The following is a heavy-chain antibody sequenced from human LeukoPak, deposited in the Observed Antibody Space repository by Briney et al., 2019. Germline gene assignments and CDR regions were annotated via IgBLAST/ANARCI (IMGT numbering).Heavy chain of an antibody. CDR2: INGDGSNT. D-gene: IGHD4-11*01. CDR3: ARDRNSSPAD. J-gene: IGHJ4*02. V-gene: IGHV3-74*01. CDR1: GFTFSNYF. Sequence: GGSLRLSSAASGFTFSNYFMHWVRQAPGKGLVWVSRINGDGSNTGYADSVRGRFTVSRDNARNTLYLQVNSLRGEDTALYYCARDRNSSPADWGQGTLVIVSS.